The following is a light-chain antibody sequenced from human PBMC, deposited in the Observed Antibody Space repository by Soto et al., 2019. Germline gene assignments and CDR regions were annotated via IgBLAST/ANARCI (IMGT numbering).Light chain of an antibody. J-gene: IGKJ5*01. CDR3: QQYNTYST. V-gene: IGKV1-5*01. CDR2: DAS. Sequence: DIQMTPSPSTLSASVGDRGTIPCRASQSISRWLAWYQQKPGKAPKALISDASTLRSGVPSRFSGGGSGTEFTLTISSLQPDDFATYYCQQYNTYSTFGQGTRLEIK. CDR1: QSISRW.